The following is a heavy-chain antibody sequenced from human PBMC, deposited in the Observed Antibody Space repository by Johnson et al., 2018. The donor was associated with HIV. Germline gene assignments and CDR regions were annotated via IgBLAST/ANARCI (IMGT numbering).Heavy chain of an antibody. CDR1: GFTFSSYG. D-gene: IGHD1-26*01. V-gene: IGHV3-30*02. CDR2: IRYDGSNK. Sequence: QVQLVESGGGVVQPGGSLRLSCAASGFTFSSYGMHWVRQAPGKGLEWVAFIRYDGSNKYYADSVEGRFTISRDNSRDTLSLQMNSLRAEDTAVYYCAKDDRELDAF. J-gene: IGHJ3*01. CDR3: AKDDRELDAF.